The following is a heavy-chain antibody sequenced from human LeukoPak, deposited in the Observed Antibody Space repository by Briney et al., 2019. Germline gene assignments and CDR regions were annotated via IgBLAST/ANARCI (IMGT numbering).Heavy chain of an antibody. V-gene: IGHV4-31*03. Sequence: SETLSLTCTVSGGSISSGGFYWSWIRQLPGKGLEWIGYIYHSGTTYYNPSLKSRLTMSVDTSKNQFSLKLSSVTAADTAVYYCARDSGYYPDYWGQGTLVTVSS. J-gene: IGHJ4*02. CDR1: GGSISSGGFY. D-gene: IGHD3-3*01. CDR3: ARDSGYYPDY. CDR2: IYHSGTT.